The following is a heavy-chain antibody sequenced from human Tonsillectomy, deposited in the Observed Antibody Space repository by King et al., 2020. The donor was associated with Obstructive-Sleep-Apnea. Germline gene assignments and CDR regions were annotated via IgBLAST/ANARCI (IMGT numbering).Heavy chain of an antibody. CDR2: IYYSGST. J-gene: IGHJ5*02. D-gene: IGHD3-10*01. CDR3: ARAPYGSAIIDWFDP. CDR1: GGSISTYY. V-gene: IGHV4-59*01. Sequence: VQLQESGPGLVKASETLSLTCTVSGGSISTYYWSWLRQPPGKGLEWIGYIYYSGSTNYNPSLKSRATISVETSKNQFSLKLSFVNAADTAVYYCARAPYGSAIIDWFDPWGQGTLVTVSS.